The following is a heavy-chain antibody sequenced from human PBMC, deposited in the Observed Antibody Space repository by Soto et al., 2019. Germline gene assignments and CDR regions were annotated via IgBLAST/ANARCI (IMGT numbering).Heavy chain of an antibody. V-gene: IGHV1-18*01. CDR1: GYTFTSYA. J-gene: IGHJ5*02. CDR2: ISAYNGNT. D-gene: IGHD3-9*01. Sequence: ASVKVSCKASGYTFTSYAMHWVRQAPGQGLEWMGWISAYNGNTNYAQKLQGRVTMTTDTSTSTAYMELRSLRSDDTAVYYCAREATYYDILTGYTLNWFDPWGQGTLVTVSS. CDR3: AREATYYDILTGYTLNWFDP.